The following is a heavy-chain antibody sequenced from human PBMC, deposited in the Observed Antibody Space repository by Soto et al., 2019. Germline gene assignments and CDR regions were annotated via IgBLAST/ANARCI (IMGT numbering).Heavy chain of an antibody. CDR3: AHRGGAAVGLYYFDY. CDR1: GFSLSTTGVG. Sequence: SGPMLVNPTQTLTLTCTFSGFSLSTTGVGVSWIRQPPGKAPEWLALIYWHDDKRYSPSLKSRLTITKDTSKNQVVLTMTNMDPVDTATYYCAHRGGAAVGLYYFDYWGQGALVTVSS. D-gene: IGHD6-13*01. V-gene: IGHV2-5*01. CDR2: IYWHDDK. J-gene: IGHJ4*02.